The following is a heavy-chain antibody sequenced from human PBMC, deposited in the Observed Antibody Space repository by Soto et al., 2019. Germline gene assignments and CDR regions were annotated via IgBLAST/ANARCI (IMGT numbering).Heavy chain of an antibody. CDR2: LHSGGDT. CDR3: ARGFGNYWAFDY. CDR1: GIPVSSNY. Sequence: PGGSLRLSCAASGIPVSSNYMTWVRQAPGKGLEWVSVLHSGGDTYYANSVKGRFTISRHDSTNTLFLQMNSLTPEDTAVYYCARGFGNYWAFDYWGQGTLVTVSS. J-gene: IGHJ4*02. V-gene: IGHV3-53*04. D-gene: IGHD1-26*01.